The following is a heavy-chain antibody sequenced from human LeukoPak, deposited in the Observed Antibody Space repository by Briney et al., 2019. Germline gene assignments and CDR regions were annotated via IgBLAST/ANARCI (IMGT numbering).Heavy chain of an antibody. J-gene: IGHJ4*02. D-gene: IGHD3-10*01. CDR1: GGSISSSSYY. Sequence: SETLSLTCTVSGGSISSSSYYWGWIRQPPGKGLEWIGSIFYSGTTFYNPSLNSRLTISVDTSKNQFSLKLSSMTAADTAVYYCVRRSVERGAYFFDHWGQGTLVTVSS. V-gene: IGHV4-39*01. CDR2: IFYSGTT. CDR3: VRRSVERGAYFFDH.